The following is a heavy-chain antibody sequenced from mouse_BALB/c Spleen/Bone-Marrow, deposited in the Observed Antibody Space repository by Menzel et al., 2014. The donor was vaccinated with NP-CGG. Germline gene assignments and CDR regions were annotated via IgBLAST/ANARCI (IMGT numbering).Heavy chain of an antibody. CDR1: GFAFSSYD. V-gene: IGHV5-12-1*01. D-gene: IGHD4-1*01. CDR3: ARHKLGRWYFDV. J-gene: IGHJ1*01. CDR2: ISSGGGST. Sequence: EVQVVESGGGLVKPGGSLKLSCAASGFAFSSYDMSWVRQTPEKRLEWVAYISSGGGSTCYPDTVKGRFTISRDNAKNTLYLQMSRLKSEDTAMYYWARHKLGRWYFDVWGAGTTVTVSS.